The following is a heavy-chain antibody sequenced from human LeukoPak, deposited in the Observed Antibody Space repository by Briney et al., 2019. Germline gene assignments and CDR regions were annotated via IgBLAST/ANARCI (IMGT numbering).Heavy chain of an antibody. CDR2: IKQDGSEK. V-gene: IGHV3-7*01. CDR3: AREVTHSLAHYYFDY. J-gene: IGHJ4*02. Sequence: GGSLRLSCAASGFTFSSYWMSWVRQAPGKGLEWVANIKQDGSEKYYVDSVKGRFTISRDNAKNSLYLQMNSLRAEDTAVYYCAREVTHSLAHYYFDYWGQGTLVTVSS. CDR1: GFTFSSYW. D-gene: IGHD2-21*02.